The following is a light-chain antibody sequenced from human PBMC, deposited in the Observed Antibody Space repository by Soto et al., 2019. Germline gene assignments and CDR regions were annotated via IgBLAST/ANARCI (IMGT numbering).Light chain of an antibody. CDR3: ETWDSNPRV. J-gene: IGLJ3*02. V-gene: IGLV4-60*02. CDR2: LEGSGTY. Sequence: QLVLTQSSSASASLGSSVKLTCTLSSGHSNYIIAWHHQQPGKAPRYLMKLEGSGTYNKGSGVPDRFSGSSSGDDRYLTISNLQFEDEADYYCETWDSNPRVFGGRTKLTVL. CDR1: SGHSNYI.